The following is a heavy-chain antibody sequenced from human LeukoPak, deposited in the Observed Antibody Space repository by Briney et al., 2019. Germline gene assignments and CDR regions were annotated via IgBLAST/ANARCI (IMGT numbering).Heavy chain of an antibody. CDR2: ISYDGSNK. D-gene: IGHD5-18*01. CDR1: GFTFSSYG. J-gene: IGHJ3*02. V-gene: IGHV3-30*18. Sequence: GRSLRLSCAASGFTFSSYGMHWVRQAPGKGLEWVAVISYDGSNKYYADSVKGRFTISRDNSKNTLYLQMNSLRAEDTAVYYCAKELPGSDAFDIWGQGTMVTASS. CDR3: AKELPGSDAFDI.